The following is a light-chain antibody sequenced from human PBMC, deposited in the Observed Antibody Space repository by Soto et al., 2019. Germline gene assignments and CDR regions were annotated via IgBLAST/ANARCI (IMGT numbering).Light chain of an antibody. J-gene: IGKJ4*01. CDR3: QQYGSSPLT. CDR1: QSVSSSY. CDR2: GAS. V-gene: IGKV3-20*01. Sequence: LSCRASQSVSSSYLAWYQQKPGQAPRLLIYGASSRATGFPDRFSGSGSGTDFTFTISRLEPEDFAVYYCQQYGSSPLTFGGGTKVDI.